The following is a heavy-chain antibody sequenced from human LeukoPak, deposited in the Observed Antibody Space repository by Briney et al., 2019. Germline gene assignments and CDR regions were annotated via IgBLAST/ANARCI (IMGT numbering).Heavy chain of an antibody. CDR1: GGSISSSSYY. CDR3: ARGRGYDFWSGYYTLFDY. Sequence: SETLSLTCTVSGGSISSSSYYWGWIRQPPGKGLEWIGSIYYSGSTYYNPSLKSRVTISVDTSKNQFSLKLSSVTAADTAVYYCARGRGYDFWSGYYTLFDYWGQGTLVTVSS. D-gene: IGHD3-3*01. J-gene: IGHJ4*02. CDR2: IYYSGST. V-gene: IGHV4-39*07.